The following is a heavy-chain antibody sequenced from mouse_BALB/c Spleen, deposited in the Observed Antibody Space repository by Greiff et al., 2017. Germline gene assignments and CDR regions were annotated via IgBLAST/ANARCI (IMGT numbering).Heavy chain of an antibody. Sequence: EVKLVESGGGLVQPGGSLKLSCAASGFAFSSYDMSWVRQTPEKRLEWVAYISSGGGSTYYPDTVKGRFTISRDNAKNTLYLQMSSLKSEDTAMYYCARQVYEGYYFDYWGQGTTLTVSS. CDR1: GFAFSSYD. CDR2: ISSGGGST. V-gene: IGHV5-12-1*01. CDR3: ARQVYEGYYFDY. D-gene: IGHD3-3*01. J-gene: IGHJ2*01.